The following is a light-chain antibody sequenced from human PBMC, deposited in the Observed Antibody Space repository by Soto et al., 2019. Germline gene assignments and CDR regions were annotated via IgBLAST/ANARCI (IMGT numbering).Light chain of an antibody. CDR1: QSVSSN. J-gene: IGKJ4*01. CDR3: QYYNNWLAT. CDR2: AAS. V-gene: IGKV3-15*01. Sequence: EIVLTQSPGTLSLSPGERATLSCRASQSVSSNTLAWYQQKPGQAPRLLIYAASTRATGVSARFSGSGSGTEFTLTISSLQSEDFTIYYCQYYNNWLATFGGGTKVDIK.